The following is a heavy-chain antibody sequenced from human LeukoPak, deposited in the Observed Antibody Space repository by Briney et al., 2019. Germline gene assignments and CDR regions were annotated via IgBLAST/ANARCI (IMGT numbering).Heavy chain of an antibody. J-gene: IGHJ4*02. V-gene: IGHV3-30*03. CDR3: ARGWISDSFDY. Sequence: GGSLRLSCAASGFTFSSYGMHWVRQAPGKGLEWVALISYDGSNKYYADSVKGRFTISRDNAKNSLYLQMNSLRAEDTAVYYCARGWISDSFDYWGQGTLVTVSS. CDR1: GFTFSSYG. CDR2: ISYDGSNK. D-gene: IGHD5-12*01.